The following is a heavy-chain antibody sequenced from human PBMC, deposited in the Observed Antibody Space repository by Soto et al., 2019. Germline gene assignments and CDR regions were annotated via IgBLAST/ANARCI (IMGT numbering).Heavy chain of an antibody. CDR3: ARDRWFGELGVDY. V-gene: IGHV3-21*01. CDR1: GFTFSSYS. J-gene: IGHJ4*02. CDR2: ISSSSSYI. Sequence: GGSLRLSCAASGFTFSSYSMNWVRQAPGKGLEWVSSISSSSSYIFYADSVKGRFTISRDNAKISLYLQMNSLRAEDTAVYYCARDRWFGELGVDYWGQGTLVTVSS. D-gene: IGHD3-10*01.